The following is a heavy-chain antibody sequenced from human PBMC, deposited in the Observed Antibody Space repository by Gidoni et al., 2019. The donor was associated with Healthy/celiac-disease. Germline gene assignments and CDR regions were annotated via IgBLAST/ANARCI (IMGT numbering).Heavy chain of an antibody. CDR2: IYYSGST. J-gene: IGHJ5*02. CDR3: ARARALGTEYWFDP. Sequence: QVQLQESGPGLVTPSQTLSLPRTLPGSPIRSVRYYLSWIRQHPGKDLEWIGYIYYSGSTYYDPSLKSRVTISVDTSKNQFSLKLSSVTAADTAVYYCARARALGTEYWFDPWGQGTLVTVSS. V-gene: IGHV4-31*03. CDR1: GSPIRSVRYY. D-gene: IGHD1-1*01.